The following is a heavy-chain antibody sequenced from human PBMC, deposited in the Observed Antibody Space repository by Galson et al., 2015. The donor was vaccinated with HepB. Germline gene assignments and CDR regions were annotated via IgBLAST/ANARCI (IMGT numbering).Heavy chain of an antibody. CDR2: IKAKTYGGTT. CDR1: GFTFSNAW. Sequence: SLRLSCAASGFTFSNAWMSWVRQAPGRGLEWVGRIKAKTYGGTTDYSAPVKGRFTFSRDDSKSTLYLQMDSLRTEDTAVYYCATDSGSGSSFHFDYWGQGILVTVSS. J-gene: IGHJ4*02. V-gene: IGHV3-15*01. D-gene: IGHD3-10*01. CDR3: ATDSGSGSSFHFDY.